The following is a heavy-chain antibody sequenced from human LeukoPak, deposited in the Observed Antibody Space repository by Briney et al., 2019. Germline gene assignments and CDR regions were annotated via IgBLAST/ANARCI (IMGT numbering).Heavy chain of an antibody. CDR3: KGDSSGYYPPWGSFDY. D-gene: IGHD3-22*01. J-gene: IGHJ4*02. V-gene: IGHV3-9*01. Sequence: GGSLRLSCAASGFTLDDYAMHWVRQAPGKGLEWVSGISWNSGSIGYADSVKGRFTISRDNAKNSLYLQMNSLRAEDTALYYCKGDSSGYYPPWGSFDYWGQGTLVTVSS. CDR2: ISWNSGSI. CDR1: GFTLDDYA.